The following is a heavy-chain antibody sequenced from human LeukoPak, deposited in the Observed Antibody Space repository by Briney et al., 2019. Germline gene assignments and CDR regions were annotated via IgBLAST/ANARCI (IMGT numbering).Heavy chain of an antibody. V-gene: IGHV3-49*04. CDR1: GFTFGDYA. D-gene: IGHD3-10*01. CDR3: TREKHSLFGANYFDY. J-gene: IGHJ4*02. Sequence: PGGSLRLACTASGFTFGDYALSWVRQAPGKGLEWVGFIRSKAYGGTTEYAASVEGRFTISRDDSKSIAYLQMNSLKTEDTAVYYCTREKHSLFGANYFDYWGQGTLVTVSS. CDR2: IRSKAYGGTT.